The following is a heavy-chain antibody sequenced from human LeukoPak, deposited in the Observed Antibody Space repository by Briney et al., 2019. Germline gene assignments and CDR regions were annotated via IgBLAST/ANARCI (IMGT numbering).Heavy chain of an antibody. V-gene: IGHV3-21*01. J-gene: IGHJ4*02. CDR1: GFTFSSYS. CDR3: ASRYSTGLHFDF. D-gene: IGHD2-8*02. Sequence: GGSLRLSCAASGFTFSSYSMNWVRQAPGKGLEWVSSISSGSSYIYYADSMKGRFTISRDNAKNSLYLQMNSLRAEDTAVYYCASRYSTGLHFDFWGQGTLVPVSS. CDR2: ISSGSSYI.